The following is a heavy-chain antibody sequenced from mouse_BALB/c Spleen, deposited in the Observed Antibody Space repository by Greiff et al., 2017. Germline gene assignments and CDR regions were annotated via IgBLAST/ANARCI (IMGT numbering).Heavy chain of an antibody. V-gene: IGHV5-9-3*01. J-gene: IGHJ2*01. CDR2: ISSGGSYT. CDR3: ARDGNYFDY. CDR1: GFTFSSYA. D-gene: IGHD2-1*01. Sequence: EVQLQESGGGLVKPGGSLKLSCAASGFTFSSYAMSWVRQTPEKRLEWVATISSGGSYTYYPDSVKGRFTISRDNAKNTLYLQMSSLRSEDTAMYYCARDGNYFDYWGQGTTLTVSS.